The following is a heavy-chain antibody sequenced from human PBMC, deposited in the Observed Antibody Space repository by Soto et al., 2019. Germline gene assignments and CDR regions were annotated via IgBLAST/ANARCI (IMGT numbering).Heavy chain of an antibody. J-gene: IGHJ4*02. CDR3: ARASDGYRSGWYVGYFDY. Sequence: QVQLVQSGAEVKKPGASVKVSCKASGYTFTSYGISWVRQAPGQGLEWMGWIRAYNGYTNYAQKFQGRVTMTTDTSTSTAYMELRSLISDDTAVYYCARASDGYRSGWYVGYFDYWGQGTLVTVSS. D-gene: IGHD6-19*01. CDR1: GYTFTSYG. CDR2: IRAYNGYT. V-gene: IGHV1-18*04.